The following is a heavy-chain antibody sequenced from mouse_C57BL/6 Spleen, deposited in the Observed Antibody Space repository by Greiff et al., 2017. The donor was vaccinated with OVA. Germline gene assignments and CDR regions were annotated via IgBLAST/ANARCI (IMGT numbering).Heavy chain of an antibody. J-gene: IGHJ4*01. CDR3: ARWLYAMDY. D-gene: IGHD3-3*01. CDR2: IYPGSGSP. Sequence: QVQLQQPGAELVKPGASVKMSCKASGYTFTSHWITWVKQRPEQGLEWIGAIYPGSGSPNYNEKFKSKATLNADTSSSTAYMQLSSLSSVDSAVCSCARWLYAMDYWGQGTSVTVSS. V-gene: IGHV1-55*01. CDR1: GYTFTSHW.